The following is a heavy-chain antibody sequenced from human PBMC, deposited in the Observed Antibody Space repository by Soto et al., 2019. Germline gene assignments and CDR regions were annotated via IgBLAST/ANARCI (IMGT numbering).Heavy chain of an antibody. CDR3: ARDPSRYYFDY. J-gene: IGHJ4*02. Sequence: PGGSLRLSCAASGFTFSSYAMHWVRQAPGKGLEWVAVISFDGSNKYYADSVKGRFTISRDNSKNTLYLQMNSLRAEDTAVYYWARDPSRYYFDYWGQGTLVTVSS. CDR2: ISFDGSNK. CDR1: GFTFSSYA. V-gene: IGHV3-30-3*01.